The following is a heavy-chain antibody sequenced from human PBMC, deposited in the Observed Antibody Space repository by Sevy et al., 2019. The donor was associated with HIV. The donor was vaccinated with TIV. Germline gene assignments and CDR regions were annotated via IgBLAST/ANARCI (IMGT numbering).Heavy chain of an antibody. V-gene: IGHV4-61*01. D-gene: IGHD1-26*01. CDR1: GGSVSSGSYY. Sequence: SETLSLTCTVSGGSVSSGSYYWSWIRQPPGKGLEWIGYIYYSGSTNYNPSLKSRVTISVDTSKNQFSLKLSSVTAAATAVYYCARRTVKVGASMEKWGFPIDYWGQGTLVTVSS. CDR3: ARRTVKVGASMEKWGFPIDY. J-gene: IGHJ4*02. CDR2: IYYSGST.